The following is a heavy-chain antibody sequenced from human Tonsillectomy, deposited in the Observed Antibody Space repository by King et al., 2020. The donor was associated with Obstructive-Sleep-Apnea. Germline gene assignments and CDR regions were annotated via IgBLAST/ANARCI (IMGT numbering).Heavy chain of an antibody. CDR2: ISGSGVTP. D-gene: IGHD1-1*01. J-gene: IGHJ4*02. Sequence: VQLVESGGGLVQPGGSLRLSCEASGLTFTNYGMTWVRQPPGKGLDWVSGISGSGVTPYYADPWKGRFTISRDNSKNTLYLQMNSLRAEDTAVYYCAKDGSWNEDFAYWSQRSPVTGSS. CDR1: GLTFTNYG. CDR3: AKDGSWNEDFAY. V-gene: IGHV3-23*04.